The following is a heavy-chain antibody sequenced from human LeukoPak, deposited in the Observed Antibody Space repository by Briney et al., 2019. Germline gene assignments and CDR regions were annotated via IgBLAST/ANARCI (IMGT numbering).Heavy chain of an antibody. D-gene: IGHD3-3*01. CDR2: IYTSGST. V-gene: IGHV4-61*02. Sequence: PSETLSLTCTVSGGSISSDSYYWSWIRQPAGKGLEWIGRIYTSGSTNYNPSLKSRVTISADTSKNQFSLKLSSVTAADTAVYYCARGLGRITIFGVALDAFDIWGQGTMVTVSS. CDR3: ARGLGRITIFGVALDAFDI. J-gene: IGHJ3*02. CDR1: GGSISSDSYY.